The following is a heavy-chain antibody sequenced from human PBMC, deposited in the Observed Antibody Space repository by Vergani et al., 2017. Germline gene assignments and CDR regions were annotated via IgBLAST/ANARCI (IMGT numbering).Heavy chain of an antibody. V-gene: IGHV4-30-2*01. CDR3: ARGHGVAGYAYSY. D-gene: IGHD6-19*01. CDR1: GGSISSGGYS. CDR2: IYHSGST. Sequence: QLQLQESGSGLVKPSQTLSLTCAVSGGSISSGGYSWSWIRQPPGKGLEWIGYIYHSGSTYYNPSLKSRVTISVDTSKNQFSLKLSSVTAADTAVYYCARGHGVAGYAYSYWGQGTLVTVSS. J-gene: IGHJ4*02.